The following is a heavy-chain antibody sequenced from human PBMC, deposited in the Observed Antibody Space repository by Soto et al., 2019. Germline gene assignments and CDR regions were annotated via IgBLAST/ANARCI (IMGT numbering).Heavy chain of an antibody. J-gene: IGHJ3*02. CDR3: ARDRWYYYDSSGYSADDAFDI. CDR1: GYSISSGYY. CDR2: IYHSVSS. V-gene: IGHV4-38-2*02. Sequence: SETRSLTCAVSGYSISSGYYWGWIRQAAGKGLEWIGSIYHSVSSYYNPSLKSRVTISVDTSKNQFSLKLSSVTAADTAVYYCARDRWYYYDSSGYSADDAFDIWGQGTMVTVSS. D-gene: IGHD3-22*01.